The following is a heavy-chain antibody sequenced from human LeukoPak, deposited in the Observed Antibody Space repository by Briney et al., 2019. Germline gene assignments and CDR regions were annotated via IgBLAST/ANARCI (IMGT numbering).Heavy chain of an antibody. Sequence: SETLSLTCTVSGGSISSSSYYWGWIRQPPGKGLEWIGSIYYSGSTYYNPSLKSRVTISVDTSKNQFSLKLSSVTAADTAVYYCARGGVFREPDAFDIWGQGTMVTVSS. CDR2: IYYSGST. D-gene: IGHD1-14*01. CDR1: GGSISSSSYY. J-gene: IGHJ3*02. V-gene: IGHV4-39*07. CDR3: ARGGVFREPDAFDI.